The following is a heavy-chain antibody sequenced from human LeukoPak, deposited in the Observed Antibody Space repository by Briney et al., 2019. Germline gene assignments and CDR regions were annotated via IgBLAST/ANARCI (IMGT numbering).Heavy chain of an antibody. CDR2: IYSGGST. Sequence: GGSLRLSCAASGFAFRTCTMNWVRQAPGKGLEWVSVIYSGGSTYYADSVKGRFTISRDNSKNTMYLQMNSLRAEDTAVYYCARDHYDSSGYYYFDHWGQGTLVTVSS. J-gene: IGHJ4*02. CDR3: ARDHYDSSGYYYFDH. D-gene: IGHD3-22*01. CDR1: GFAFRTCT. V-gene: IGHV3-66*01.